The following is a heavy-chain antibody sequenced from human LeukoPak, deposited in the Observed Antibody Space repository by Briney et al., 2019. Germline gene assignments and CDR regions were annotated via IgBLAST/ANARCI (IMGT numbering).Heavy chain of an antibody. V-gene: IGHV1-69*05. Sequence: GASVKVSCKSSGGTFSSYAISWVRRAPGQGLEWMGGIIPIFGTANYAQKFQGRVTITTDESTSTAYMELSSLRSEDTAVYYCARGPSMHYYYYYMDVWGKGTTVTVSS. CDR3: ARGPSMHYYYYYMDV. J-gene: IGHJ6*03. CDR1: GGTFSSYA. CDR2: IIPIFGTA.